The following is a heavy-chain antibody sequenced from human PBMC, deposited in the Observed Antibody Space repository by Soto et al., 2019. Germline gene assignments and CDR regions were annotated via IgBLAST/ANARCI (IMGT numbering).Heavy chain of an antibody. CDR1: GDTISTGGYT. CDR3: ARALYKRYYGSGSYLNPLDYYYYGTDV. CDR2: TYHSGNP. D-gene: IGHD3-10*01. Sequence: PSETLSLTCDVSGDTISTGGYTWAWIRQPPGKALEWIGHTYHSGNPYYNPSLKSRVIISVDRSKNQFSLKVRSVTAADTAVYYCARALYKRYYGSGSYLNPLDYYYYGTDVWAQGSTVTV. J-gene: IGHJ6*02. V-gene: IGHV4-30-2*01.